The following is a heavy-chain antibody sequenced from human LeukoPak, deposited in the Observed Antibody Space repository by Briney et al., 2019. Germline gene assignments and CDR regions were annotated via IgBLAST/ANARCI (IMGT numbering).Heavy chain of an antibody. Sequence: KPGGSLRLSCAASGFTFSDYYMSWIRQAPGKGLEWVSYISSSGSTIYYADSVKGRFTISRDNAKNSLYLQMNSLRTEDTAVYYCAREISGERTYYFDYWGQGTLVTVSS. CDR3: AREISGERTYYFDY. CDR1: GFTFSDYY. D-gene: IGHD1-26*01. V-gene: IGHV3-11*01. J-gene: IGHJ4*02. CDR2: ISSSGSTI.